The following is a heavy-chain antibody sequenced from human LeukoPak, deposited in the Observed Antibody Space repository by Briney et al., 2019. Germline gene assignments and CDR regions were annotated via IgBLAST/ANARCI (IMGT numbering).Heavy chain of an antibody. CDR2: ISGDGGST. CDR3: AKDFFDRHSFGYYD. D-gene: IGHD3-22*01. V-gene: IGHV3-43*02. J-gene: IGHJ4*02. CDR1: GSTFDDYA. Sequence: GGSLRLSCAASGSTFDDYAMHWVRQAPGKGLEWVSLISGDGGSTYYADSVKGRFTISRDNSKNPLYLQMNSLRTEDTALYYCAKDFFDRHSFGYYDWGQGTLVTVSS.